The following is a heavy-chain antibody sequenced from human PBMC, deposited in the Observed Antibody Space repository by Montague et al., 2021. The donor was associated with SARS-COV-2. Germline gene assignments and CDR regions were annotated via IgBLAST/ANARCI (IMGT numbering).Heavy chain of an antibody. CDR3: AREGALVDTPMMTFDY. J-gene: IGHJ4*02. CDR2: ISYDGSNA. D-gene: IGHD5-18*01. Sequence: SLRLSCAASGFTFSSYTMHWVRQAPGKGLEWVAIISYDGSNAYYADSVKGRFTVSRDNSKRTLYLEMDNPRAEDTAVYYCAREGALVDTPMMTFDYWGQGTLVTVSS. CDR1: GFTFSSYT. V-gene: IGHV3-30*04.